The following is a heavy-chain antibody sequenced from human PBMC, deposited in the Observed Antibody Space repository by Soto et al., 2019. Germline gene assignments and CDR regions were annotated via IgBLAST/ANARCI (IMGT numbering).Heavy chain of an antibody. J-gene: IGHJ6*02. CDR1: GFTFSSYL. Sequence: GGSLRLSCAASGFTFSSYLMSWVRQAPGKGLEWVANIKQDGSEKYYVDSVKGRFTISRDNAKNSLYLQMNSLRAEDTAVYYCAREGARGYSYGLYYYYYGMDVWGQGTTVTVSS. D-gene: IGHD5-18*01. V-gene: IGHV3-7*03. CDR3: AREGARGYSYGLYYYYYGMDV. CDR2: IKQDGSEK.